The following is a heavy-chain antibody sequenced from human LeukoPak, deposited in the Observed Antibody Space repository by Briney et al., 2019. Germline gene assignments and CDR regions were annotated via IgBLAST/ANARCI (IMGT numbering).Heavy chain of an antibody. CDR3: ARRGTFFPFDY. J-gene: IGHJ4*02. D-gene: IGHD3-16*01. CDR1: GFTSSSYA. Sequence: GGSLRLSCTASGFTSSSYAMSWIRQAPGKGLEWVSTVSDDGGNTYYADSVKGRVTISRDNSKNTLYLQMNSLRVEDTAVYYCARRGTFFPFDYWGQGAVVSVSS. CDR2: VSDDGGNT. V-gene: IGHV3-23*01.